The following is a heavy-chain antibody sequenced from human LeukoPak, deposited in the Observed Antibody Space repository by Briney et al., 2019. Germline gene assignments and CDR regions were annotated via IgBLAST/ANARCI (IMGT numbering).Heavy chain of an antibody. J-gene: IGHJ4*02. Sequence: ASETLSLTCTVSGVSISSYYWNWIRQPAGKGLELIGLMYTSGSTNYNPSLKSRVTVSVDTSKNQFSLNLTSVTAADAAVYYCARAHRGSAWAFDSWGQGTLVTVSS. CDR1: GVSISSYY. V-gene: IGHV4-4*07. CDR3: ARAHRGSAWAFDS. D-gene: IGHD6-19*01. CDR2: MYTSGST.